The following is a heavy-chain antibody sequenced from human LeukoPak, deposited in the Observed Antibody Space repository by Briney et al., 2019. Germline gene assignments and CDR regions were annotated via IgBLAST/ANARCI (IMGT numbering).Heavy chain of an antibody. CDR3: AGEHWDFDY. J-gene: IGHJ4*02. CDR1: GFTFSNYA. Sequence: GGSLRLSCAASGFTFSNYAITWIRQAPGKGLEWVSEISGSGESTYYGDSVKGRFTISRDNSKNTLYLQMNSLRAGDTAVYYCAGEHWDFDYWGQGTLVTVSS. CDR2: ISGSGEST. V-gene: IGHV3-23*01. D-gene: IGHD7-27*01.